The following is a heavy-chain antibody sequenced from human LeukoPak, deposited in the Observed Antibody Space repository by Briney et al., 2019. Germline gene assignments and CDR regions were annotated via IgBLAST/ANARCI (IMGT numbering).Heavy chain of an antibody. V-gene: IGHV3-53*01. CDR2: IYRGGST. CDR3: ARGGIDYDYVWGSYRHDAFDI. Sequence: PGGPLRLSCAASGFTDSSNYMSWVRHAPGKGLEGLSFIYRGGSTYYADSVKGRFTISRDNSKNTLYLQMNSLRAEDTAVYYCARGGIDYDYVWGSYRHDAFDIWGQGTMVTVSS. D-gene: IGHD3-16*02. J-gene: IGHJ3*02. CDR1: GFTDSSNY.